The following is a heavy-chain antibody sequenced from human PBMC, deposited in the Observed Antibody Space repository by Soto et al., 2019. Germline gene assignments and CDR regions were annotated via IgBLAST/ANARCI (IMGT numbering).Heavy chain of an antibody. CDR2: IYYSGST. V-gene: IGHV4-39*01. J-gene: IGHJ5*02. Sequence: QLQLQESGPGLVKPSETLSLTCTVSGGSISSSSYYWGWIRQPPGKGLEWIGSIYYSGSTYYNPSLKSRVTISVDTSKNQFSLKLSSVTAADTAVYYCARHYEAEVAATPQYNWFDPWGQGTLVTVSS. CDR3: ARHYEAEVAATPQYNWFDP. D-gene: IGHD2-15*01. CDR1: GGSISSSSYY.